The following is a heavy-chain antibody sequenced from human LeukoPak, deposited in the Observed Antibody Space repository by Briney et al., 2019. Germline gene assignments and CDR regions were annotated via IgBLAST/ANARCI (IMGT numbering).Heavy chain of an antibody. J-gene: IGHJ4*02. CDR2: ISTMSNYI. D-gene: IGHD5-12*01. CDR1: GFAFSTYA. V-gene: IGHV3-21*01. CDR3: PRDRLGGLDY. Sequence: GGSLRLSCAASGFAFSTYAINWVRQAPGKGLEWVSSISTMSNYIFYGDSVKGRFTISRDNAKNSVYLQMNSLRPEDTAVYYCPRDRLGGLDYWGQGTLVTVSS.